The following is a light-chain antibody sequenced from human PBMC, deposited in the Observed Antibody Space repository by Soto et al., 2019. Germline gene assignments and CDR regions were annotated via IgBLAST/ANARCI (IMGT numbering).Light chain of an antibody. V-gene: IGKV3-20*01. Sequence: EIVLTQSPGTLSLSPGERATLSCRASQSVSSSSLAWYQQKPGQAPRLLIYGASSRATGIPDRFSGSGSGTDLTLYISRLEPEDFAVFYCQQYGSSPYTFGQGTKLEIK. CDR1: QSVSSSS. J-gene: IGKJ2*01. CDR2: GAS. CDR3: QQYGSSPYT.